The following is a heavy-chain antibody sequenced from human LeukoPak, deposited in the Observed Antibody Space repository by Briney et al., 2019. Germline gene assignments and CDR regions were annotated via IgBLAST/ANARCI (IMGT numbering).Heavy chain of an antibody. J-gene: IGHJ4*02. CDR1: GYTFTGYY. CDR3: AREGSSWSPDY. CDR2: INPNSGGT. V-gene: IGHV1-2*06. D-gene: IGHD6-13*01. Sequence: ASVKVSCKASGYTFTGYYMHWVRQAPGQGLEWMGRINPNSGGTNYAQKLQGRVTMTTDTSTNTAYMELRSLRSDDTAVYYCAREGSSWSPDYWGQGTLVTVSS.